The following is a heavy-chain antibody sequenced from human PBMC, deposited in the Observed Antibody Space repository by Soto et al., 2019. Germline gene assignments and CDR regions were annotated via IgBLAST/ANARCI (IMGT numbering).Heavy chain of an antibody. D-gene: IGHD2-21*02. Sequence: QVHLVQSGAEVKKPGSSVNISCKASGGTFGTYGLNWVRQFPGQGLEWMGGFIPAPDTENYAQKFQGRVTSTADKSTNIAHMQMDSLTSDDTAVYYCATAVTAGTYYNYVLDVWGQGTTVTVSS. CDR1: GGTFGTYG. J-gene: IGHJ6*02. CDR3: ATAVTAGTYYNYVLDV. V-gene: IGHV1-69*14. CDR2: FIPAPDTE.